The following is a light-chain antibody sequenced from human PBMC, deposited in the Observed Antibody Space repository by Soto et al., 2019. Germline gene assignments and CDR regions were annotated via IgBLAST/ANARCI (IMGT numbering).Light chain of an antibody. V-gene: IGKV3-15*01. CDR1: QSVSST. CDR2: GAS. J-gene: IGKJ1*01. Sequence: EMVMTQSPGTLSLSPGERATLSCRASQSVSSTLAWYQQKPGQAPRLLIYGASTRATGIPARFSGSGSGTEFTLTISSLQSEDFAVYYCQQYIYWPWTFGQGTKVDIK. CDR3: QQYIYWPWT.